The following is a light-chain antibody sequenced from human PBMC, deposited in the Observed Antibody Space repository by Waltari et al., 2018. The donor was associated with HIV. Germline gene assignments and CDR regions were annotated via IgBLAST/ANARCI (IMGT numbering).Light chain of an antibody. V-gene: IGKV1-9*01. Sequence: DIQLTQSPSFLSASVGVRVTITCRASQGISKYLAWYQQKPGEAPKLLISAASTSQSGVPSRFSGSGSGTEFTLTISSLQPEDFATYYCQQLNSYPLTFGGGTKVEIK. CDR3: QQLNSYPLT. J-gene: IGKJ4*01. CDR2: AAS. CDR1: QGISKY.